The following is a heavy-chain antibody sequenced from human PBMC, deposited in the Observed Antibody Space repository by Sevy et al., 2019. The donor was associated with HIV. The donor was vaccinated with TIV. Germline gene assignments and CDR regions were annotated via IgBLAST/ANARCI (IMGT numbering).Heavy chain of an antibody. CDR2: ISGSAGTT. V-gene: IGHV3-23*01. D-gene: IGHD1-26*01. Sequence: GSLRLSCAASGFTFSRYAMSWVRQAPGKGLEWISTISGSAGTTYYADSLRGRFTISRDNSKNTLSLQMNTLRAEDTAVYYCAKDWPGGIRGWAFDIWGLGTMVTVSS. CDR1: GFTFSRYA. J-gene: IGHJ3*02. CDR3: AKDWPGGIRGWAFDI.